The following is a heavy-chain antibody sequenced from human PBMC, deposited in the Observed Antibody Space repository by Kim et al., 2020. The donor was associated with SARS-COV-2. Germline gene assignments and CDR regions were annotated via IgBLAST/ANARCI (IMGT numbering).Heavy chain of an antibody. J-gene: IGHJ6*01. Sequence: SETLSLTCTVYDGSLSGYYWSWVRQPPGRGLEWIGEIYYRGSVTQNPSLRSRVSISVATSKNQFSLRLNSVTAADTGVYYCARVHSPLEPLAESYNYYY. V-gene: IGHV4-34*01. CDR2: IYYRGSV. CDR1: DGSLSGYY. D-gene: IGHD3-10*01. CDR3: ARVHSPLEPLAESYNYYY.